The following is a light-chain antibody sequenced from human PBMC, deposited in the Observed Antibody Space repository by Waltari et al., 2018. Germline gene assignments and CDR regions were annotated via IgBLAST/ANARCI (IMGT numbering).Light chain of an antibody. CDR1: SSDVGGYNY. J-gene: IGLJ2*01. Sequence: QSALTQPASVSGSPGQSITISCTGSSSDVGGYNYVSWDQQHPGKVPKLVVYDVSNRPSGGSDRFSGSKSGNTASLTISGLQAEDEADYYCSSYTSSKTILFGVGTKLTVL. CDR2: DVS. V-gene: IGLV2-14*03. CDR3: SSYTSSKTIL.